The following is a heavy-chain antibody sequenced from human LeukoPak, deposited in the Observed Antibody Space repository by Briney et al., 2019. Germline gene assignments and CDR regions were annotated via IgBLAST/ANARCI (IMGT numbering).Heavy chain of an antibody. CDR2: INWNGGST. CDR3: ASLGYCSGGSCYARRDY. D-gene: IGHD2-15*01. V-gene: IGHV3-20*04. J-gene: IGHJ4*02. Sequence: GGSLRLSCAASGFTFDDYGMSWVRQAPGKGLEWVSGINWNGGSTGYADSVKGRFTISRDNAKNSLYLQMNSLRAEDTALYYCASLGYCSGGSCYARRDYWGQGTLVTVSS. CDR1: GFTFDDYG.